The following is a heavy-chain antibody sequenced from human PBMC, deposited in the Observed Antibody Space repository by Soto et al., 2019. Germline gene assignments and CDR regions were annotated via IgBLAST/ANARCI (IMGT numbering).Heavy chain of an antibody. CDR3: ARVGWYYDILTGYYGGYYFDY. J-gene: IGHJ4*02. CDR2: IYYSGST. D-gene: IGHD3-9*01. CDR1: GGSISSSSYY. Sequence: PSETLSLTCTVSGGSISSSSYYWGWIRQPPGKGLEWIGRIYYSGSTYYNPSLKSRVTISVDTSKNQFSLKLSSVTAADTAVYYCARVGWYYDILTGYYGGYYFDYWGQGTLVTVSS. V-gene: IGHV4-39*01.